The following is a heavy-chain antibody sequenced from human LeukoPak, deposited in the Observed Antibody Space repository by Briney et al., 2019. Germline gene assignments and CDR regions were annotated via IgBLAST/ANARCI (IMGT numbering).Heavy chain of an antibody. CDR3: ARDRVYDDTSGYYFDI. J-gene: IGHJ3*02. CDR1: GGSISNYY. Sequence: SEALSLTCTVAGGSISNYYWNWIRQPPGKGLEWIGYIYYSGNTNYNPSFKSRVSISLDTSRNEFSLRLDSVTAADTAVYYCARDRVYDDTSGYYFDIWGRGTMVTVPS. V-gene: IGHV4-59*01. CDR2: IYYSGNT. D-gene: IGHD3-22*01.